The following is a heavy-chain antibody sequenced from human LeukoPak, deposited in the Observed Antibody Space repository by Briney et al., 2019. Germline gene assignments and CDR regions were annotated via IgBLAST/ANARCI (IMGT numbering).Heavy chain of an antibody. D-gene: IGHD3-10*01. CDR3: ARWGVIGLYYFDY. V-gene: IGHV4-30-4*01. J-gene: IGHJ4*02. Sequence: SQTLSLTCTVSGGSISSGDYYWSWIRQPPGKGLEWIGYIYYSGSTYYNPSLESRVTISVDTSKNQFSLKLSSVTAADTAVYYCARWGVIGLYYFDYWGQGTLVTVSS. CDR1: GGSISSGDYY. CDR2: IYYSGST.